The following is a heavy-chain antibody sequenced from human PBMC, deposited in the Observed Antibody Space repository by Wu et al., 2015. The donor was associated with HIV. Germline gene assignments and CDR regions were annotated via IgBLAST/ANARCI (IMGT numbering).Heavy chain of an antibody. J-gene: IGHJ3*02. D-gene: IGHD1-26*01. CDR2: IIPIFGTA. CDR3: ARERRPTRVGATTRPWPEDDAFDI. V-gene: IGHV1-69*13. Sequence: QVQLVQSGAEVKKPGSSVKVSCKASGGTFSSYAISWVRQAPGQGLEWMGRIIPIFGTANYAQKFQGRVTITADESTSTAYMELSSLRSEDTAVYYCARERRPTRVGATTRPWPEDDAFDIWGQGTMVTVSS. CDR1: GGTFSSYA.